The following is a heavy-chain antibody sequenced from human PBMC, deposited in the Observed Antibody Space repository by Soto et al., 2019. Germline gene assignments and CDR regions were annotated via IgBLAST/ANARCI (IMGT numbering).Heavy chain of an antibody. CDR1: GGPISSGGYS. Sequence: PSETLSLTCTVSGGPISSGGYSWSWIRQHPGKGLEGIGYIYYSGSTYYNPSLTSRVTISVDTSKNQFSRKLSSVTAADTAVYYCAREGADCSSTCCLLSDWFDPWGQGTLVTVSS. CDR2: IYYSGST. D-gene: IGHD2-2*01. V-gene: IGHV4-31*03. J-gene: IGHJ5*02. CDR3: AREGADCSSTCCLLSDWFDP.